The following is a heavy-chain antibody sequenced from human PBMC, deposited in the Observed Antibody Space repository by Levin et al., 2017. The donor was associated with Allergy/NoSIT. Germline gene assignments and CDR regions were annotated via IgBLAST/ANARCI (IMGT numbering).Heavy chain of an antibody. D-gene: IGHD6-13*01. CDR1: GFTFSSYA. Sequence: GGSLRLSCAASGFTFSSYAMHWVRQAPGKGLEYVSAISSNGGSTYYANSVKGRFTISRDNSKNTLYLQMGSLRAEDMAVYYCARARAKWYSSSWYQGVLDYWGQGTLVTVSS. CDR3: ARARAKWYSSSWYQGVLDY. CDR2: ISSNGGST. V-gene: IGHV3-64*01. J-gene: IGHJ4*02.